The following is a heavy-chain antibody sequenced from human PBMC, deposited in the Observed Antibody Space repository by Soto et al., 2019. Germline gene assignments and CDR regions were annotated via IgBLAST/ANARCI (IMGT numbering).Heavy chain of an antibody. Sequence: QVQLVQSGAEVKKPGSSVKVSCKASGGTFSSYAISWVRQAPGQGLEWMGGIIPIFGTANYAQKFQGRVTITADESTSTAYMELSSLRSEDTTVYYCARGVGITIPQENWFDPWGQGTLVTVSS. CDR2: IIPIFGTA. CDR3: ARGVGITIPQENWFDP. J-gene: IGHJ5*02. V-gene: IGHV1-69*01. D-gene: IGHD3-9*01. CDR1: GGTFSSYA.